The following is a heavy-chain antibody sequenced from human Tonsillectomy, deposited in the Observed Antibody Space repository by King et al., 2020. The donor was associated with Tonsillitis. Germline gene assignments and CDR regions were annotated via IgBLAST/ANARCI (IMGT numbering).Heavy chain of an antibody. J-gene: IGHJ4*02. D-gene: IGHD6-19*01. CDR2: ISASGGST. CDR1: GFTFSNYV. V-gene: IGHV3-23*04. CDR3: AKLISGWSRGPAGDDSGFYS. Sequence: VQLVESGGGLVQPGRSLRLSCAASGFTFSNYVMTWVRQTPGKGLEWVLSISASGGSTDYADSVKGRFIISRDNSKSMLYLRMNSLRAEDTAVYYCAKLISGWSRGPAGDDSGFYSWGQGTPVTVSS.